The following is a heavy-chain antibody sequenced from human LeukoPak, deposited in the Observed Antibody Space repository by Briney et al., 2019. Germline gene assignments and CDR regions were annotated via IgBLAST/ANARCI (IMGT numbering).Heavy chain of an antibody. V-gene: IGHV3-7*03. D-gene: IGHD3-22*01. Sequence: GGSLRLSCAASGFTFSRYCMTWVRQAPGRGLEWVAEIIQDGSATYYIDSVKGRFTISRDNAKNSLYLQMNSLRAEGTAVYYCASDPARDYYDTSGYFRWVDYWGQGTLVTVSS. CDR3: ASDPARDYYDTSGYFRWVDY. J-gene: IGHJ4*02. CDR1: GFTFSRYC. CDR2: IIQDGSAT.